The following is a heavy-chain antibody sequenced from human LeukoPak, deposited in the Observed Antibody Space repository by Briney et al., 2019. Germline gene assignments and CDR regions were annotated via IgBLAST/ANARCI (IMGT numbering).Heavy chain of an antibody. Sequence: ASVKVSCKASGYTFTSYDINWVRQATGQGLEWMGWMNPNSGNTGYAQKFQGRVTMTRNTSISTAYMELSSLRSEDTAVYYCARGGPYYYDSSGYYGGDYWGQGTLVTVSS. CDR3: ARGGPYYYDSSGYYGGDY. V-gene: IGHV1-8*01. CDR1: GYTFTSYD. D-gene: IGHD3-22*01. CDR2: MNPNSGNT. J-gene: IGHJ4*02.